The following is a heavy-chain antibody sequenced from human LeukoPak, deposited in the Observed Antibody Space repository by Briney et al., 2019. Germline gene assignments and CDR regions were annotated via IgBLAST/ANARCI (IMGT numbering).Heavy chain of an antibody. D-gene: IGHD3-3*01. CDR3: ARGIYDFWSGYSKPNYYYYMDV. J-gene: IGHJ6*03. Sequence: GGSLRLSCAASGFTFSSYSMNWVRQAPGKGLEWVSSISRGSSYIYYADSVKGRFTISRDNAKNSLFLQMNSLRAEDTAVYYCARGIYDFWSGYSKPNYYYYMDVWGKGTTVTVSS. CDR2: ISRGSSYI. V-gene: IGHV3-21*01. CDR1: GFTFSSYS.